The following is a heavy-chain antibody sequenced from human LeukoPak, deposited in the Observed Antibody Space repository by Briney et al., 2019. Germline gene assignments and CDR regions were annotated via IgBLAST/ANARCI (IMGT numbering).Heavy chain of an antibody. V-gene: IGHV3-11*01. J-gene: IGHJ4*02. CDR2: ISSSDNTI. Sequence: KPGGSLRLSCAASGFTFSDYYMSWIRQAPGKGLEWISYISSSDNTIYYADSVKGRFTISRDNAKNSLYLQMNSLRAEDTAVYYCARYSGSYYYPPAWDLWGQGTLVTVSS. D-gene: IGHD1-26*01. CDR1: GFTFSDYY. CDR3: ARYSGSYYYPPAWDL.